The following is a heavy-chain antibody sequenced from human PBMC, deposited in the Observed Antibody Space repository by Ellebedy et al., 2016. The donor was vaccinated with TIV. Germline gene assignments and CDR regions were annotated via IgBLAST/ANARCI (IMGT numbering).Heavy chain of an antibody. CDR3: ARDADISAADKLWDY. Sequence: GGSLRLSXAASGFTFSNYWMHWVRQAPGKGLVWVSHINKDGSDTTYADSVKGRFTISRDNAKNTLYLELNSLRAEDTAVYYCARDADISAADKLWDYWGQGTLVTVSS. CDR2: INKDGSDT. J-gene: IGHJ4*02. D-gene: IGHD6-13*01. V-gene: IGHV3-74*01. CDR1: GFTFSNYW.